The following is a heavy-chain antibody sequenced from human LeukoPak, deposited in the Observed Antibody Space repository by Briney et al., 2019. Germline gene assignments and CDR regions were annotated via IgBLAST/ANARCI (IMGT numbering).Heavy chain of an antibody. CDR3: AGKGGYYYWFDP. V-gene: IGHV1-2*06. D-gene: IGHD3-22*01. CDR2: INPNSGGT. CDR1: GYTSTGYY. J-gene: IGHJ5*02. Sequence: ASVKVSCKASGYTSTGYYMHWVRQAPGQGLEWMGRINPNSGGTNYAQKFQGRVTMTRDTSISTAYMELSRLRSDDTAVYYCAGKGGYYYWFDPWGQGTLVTVSS.